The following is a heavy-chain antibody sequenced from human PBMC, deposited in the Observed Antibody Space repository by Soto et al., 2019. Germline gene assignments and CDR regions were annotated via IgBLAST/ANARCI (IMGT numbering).Heavy chain of an antibody. D-gene: IGHD1-26*01. CDR1: GFIFGDHV. V-gene: IGHV3-23*04. J-gene: IGHJ5*02. CDR3: ARGTHSYSGSHELDA. CDR2: ISGSGNSP. Sequence: EVQLVESGGRLVQRGGSLRLSCSGSGFIFGDHVMDWVRQAPGKGLEWVAGISGSGNSPFFRDSVKGRFTISRDNSKTTVYLEMHNLRDEDSAMYFCARGTHSYSGSHELDAWGLGTLVTVSS.